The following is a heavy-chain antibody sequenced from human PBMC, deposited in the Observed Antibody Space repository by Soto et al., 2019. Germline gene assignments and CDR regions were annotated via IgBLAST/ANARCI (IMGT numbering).Heavy chain of an antibody. CDR3: AKVIVVVIKHWYFDL. CDR2: ISGSGGST. V-gene: IGHV3-23*01. CDR1: GFTFSSYA. D-gene: IGHD3-22*01. Sequence: EVQLLESGGGLVQPGGSLRLSCAASGFTFSSYAMSWVRQAPGKGLEWVSAISGSGGSTYYADSVKGRFTISRDNSKNTLYLQMNSLSAEDTAVYYCAKVIVVVIKHWYFDLWGRGTLVTVSS. J-gene: IGHJ2*01.